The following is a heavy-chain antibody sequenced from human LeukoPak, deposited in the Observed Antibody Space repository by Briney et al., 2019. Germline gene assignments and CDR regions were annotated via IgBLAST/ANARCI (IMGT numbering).Heavy chain of an antibody. V-gene: IGHV3-48*04. J-gene: IGHJ5*02. CDR2: ISSSGSTI. CDR3: ARAYYDFTNWFDP. D-gene: IGHD3-3*01. CDR1: GFSFTTYW. Sequence: GGSLRLSCAASGFSFTTYWMSWVRQAPGKGLEWVSYISSSGSTIYYADSVKGRFTISRDNAKNSLYLQMNSLRAEDTAVYYCARAYYDFTNWFDPWGQGTLVTVSS.